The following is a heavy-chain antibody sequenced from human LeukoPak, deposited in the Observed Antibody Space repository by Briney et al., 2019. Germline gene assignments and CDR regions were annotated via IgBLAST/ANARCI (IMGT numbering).Heavy chain of an antibody. CDR2: IIAHSGNT. CDR3: AKDGGYCTNGVCYLLYTPYYYLYGMDV. D-gene: IGHD2-8*01. CDR1: GFTFSSYA. V-gene: IGHV3-23*01. J-gene: IGHJ6*02. Sequence: GGTLRLSCAASGFTFSSYAMSWVRQAPGKGLEWVSAIIAHSGNTCYADSVKGRFTISRDNSKNTLYLQMNSLRAEDTAVYYCAKDGGYCTNGVCYLLYTPYYYLYGMDVWGQGTTVSLS.